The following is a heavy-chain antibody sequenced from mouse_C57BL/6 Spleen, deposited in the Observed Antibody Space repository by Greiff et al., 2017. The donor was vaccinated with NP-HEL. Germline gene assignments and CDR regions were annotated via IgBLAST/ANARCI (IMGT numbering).Heavy chain of an antibody. CDR2: IYPGDGDT. V-gene: IGHV1-82*01. D-gene: IGHD5-5*01. Sequence: QVQLQQSGPELVKPGASVKISCKASGYAFSSSWMNWVKQRPGKGLEWIGRIYPGDGDTNYNGKFKGKATLTADKSSSTAYMQLSSLTSEDSAVYFCAYPYAMDYWGQGTSVTVSS. J-gene: IGHJ4*01. CDR3: AYPYAMDY. CDR1: GYAFSSSW.